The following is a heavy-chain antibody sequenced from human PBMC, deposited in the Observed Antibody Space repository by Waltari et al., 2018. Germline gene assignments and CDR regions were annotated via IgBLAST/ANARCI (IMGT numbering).Heavy chain of an antibody. D-gene: IGHD5-18*01. CDR3: TVRGYSYGFDY. Sequence: EVQLVESGGGLVQPGGSLKLSCAASGFTFSGSAMHWVRQASGKGLGWVGRIRSKANSYATAYAASVKGRFTISRDDSKNTAYLQMNSLKTEDTAVYYCTVRGYSYGFDYWGQGTLVTVSS. J-gene: IGHJ4*02. V-gene: IGHV3-73*01. CDR1: GFTFSGSA. CDR2: IRSKANSYAT.